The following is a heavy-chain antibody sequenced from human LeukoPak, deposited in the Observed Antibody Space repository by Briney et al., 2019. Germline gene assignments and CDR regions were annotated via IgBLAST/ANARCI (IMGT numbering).Heavy chain of an antibody. D-gene: IGHD1-26*01. CDR3: ARDIRGSYFGFDY. J-gene: IGHJ4*02. Sequence: GGSLRLSCAASGFTFSSYSMNWVRQAPGKGLEWVSSIGSSSSYIYYADSVKGRFTISRDNAKNSLYLQMNSLRAEDTAVYYCARDIRGSYFGFDYWGQGTLVTVSS. CDR1: GFTFSSYS. V-gene: IGHV3-21*01. CDR2: IGSSSSYI.